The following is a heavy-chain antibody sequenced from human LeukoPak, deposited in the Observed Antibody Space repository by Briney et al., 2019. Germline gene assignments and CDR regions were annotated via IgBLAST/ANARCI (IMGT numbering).Heavy chain of an antibody. D-gene: IGHD3-22*01. CDR3: ATPSRDSSGSYYNDWFDP. CDR1: GFTFSRYW. J-gene: IGHJ5*02. V-gene: IGHV3-74*01. Sequence: GGSLRLSCAASGFTFSRYWMHWVRQAPGKGLVWVSRINSDGSSTTYADSVKGRFTISRDNAKNTLYLQMNSLRAEDTAVYFCATPSRDSSGSYYNDWFDPWGQGTLVTVSS. CDR2: INSDGSST.